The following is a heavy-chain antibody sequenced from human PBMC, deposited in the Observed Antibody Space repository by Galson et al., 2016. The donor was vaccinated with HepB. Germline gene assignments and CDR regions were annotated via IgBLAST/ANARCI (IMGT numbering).Heavy chain of an antibody. CDR3: AKRLRSSGSGGSNDAFDG. D-gene: IGHD6-19*01. CDR2: ITGSGVT. Sequence: SLRLSCAASGFTFSNHAMSWVRQAPGKGLEWVSVITGSGVTYYADSVKDRFTMSRDNSKNTLYLQMNSLRAEDTALYYCAKRLRSSGSGGSNDAFDGWGQGTMVTVSS. CDR1: GFTFSNHA. J-gene: IGHJ3*01. V-gene: IGHV3-23*01.